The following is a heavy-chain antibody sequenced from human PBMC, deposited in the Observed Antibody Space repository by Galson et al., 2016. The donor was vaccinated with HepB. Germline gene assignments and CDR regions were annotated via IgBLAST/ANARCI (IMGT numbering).Heavy chain of an antibody. CDR3: ARGHTPTSTYSDGWDSFDY. Sequence: SVKVSCKASGYTFSSYGITWVRQAPGQGLEWMGWINCYNGNRNFAQNLQGRITMTTDTSTKTAYMELRSLRSDDTAVYYCARGHTPTSTYSDGWDSFDYWGQGTLVTVSS. J-gene: IGHJ4*02. CDR2: INCYNGNR. CDR1: GYTFSSYG. V-gene: IGHV1-18*01. D-gene: IGHD5-18*01.